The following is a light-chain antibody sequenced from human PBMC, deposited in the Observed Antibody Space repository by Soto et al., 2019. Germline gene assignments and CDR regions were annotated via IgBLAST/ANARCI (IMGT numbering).Light chain of an antibody. Sequence: QSALTQPPSASGTPGQRVTMSCSGSSSNIGSKTVNWYQQLPGTAPKLLIYPNDRRPSGVPDRFSASKSGTSASLSISGLQSEDEADYFCAAWDDSLNVLFGGGTKLTVL. CDR1: SSNIGSKT. CDR2: PND. V-gene: IGLV1-44*01. CDR3: AAWDDSLNVL. J-gene: IGLJ2*01.